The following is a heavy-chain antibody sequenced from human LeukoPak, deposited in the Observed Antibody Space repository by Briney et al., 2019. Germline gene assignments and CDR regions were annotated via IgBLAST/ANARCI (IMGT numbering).Heavy chain of an antibody. CDR1: GYTFTSYN. Sequence: ASVKVSCKASGYTFTSYNINWVRQATGQGLERMGWMNPNSGNTGYAQKSQGRGTMTRNTSISTAYMELSSLRSEDTAVYYCAREEWKAVAGRGDYWGQGTLVTVSS. J-gene: IGHJ4*02. D-gene: IGHD6-19*01. V-gene: IGHV1-8*01. CDR2: MNPNSGNT. CDR3: AREEWKAVAGRGDY.